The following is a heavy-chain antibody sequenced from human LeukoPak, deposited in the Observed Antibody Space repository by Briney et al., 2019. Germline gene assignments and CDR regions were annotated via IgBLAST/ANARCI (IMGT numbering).Heavy chain of an antibody. CDR2: ISYDGSNK. Sequence: PGGSLRLSCAACGFTFSSYAMHWVRQAPGKGLEWVAVISYDGSNKYYADSVKGRFTISRDNSKNTLYLQMNSLRAEDTAVYYCARDRALQWLAPEGYGMDVWGQGTTVTVSS. V-gene: IGHV3-30-3*01. D-gene: IGHD6-19*01. CDR3: ARDRALQWLAPEGYGMDV. J-gene: IGHJ6*02. CDR1: GFTFSSYA.